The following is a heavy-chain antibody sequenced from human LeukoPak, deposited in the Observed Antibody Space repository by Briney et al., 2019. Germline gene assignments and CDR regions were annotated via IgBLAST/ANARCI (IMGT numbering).Heavy chain of an antibody. D-gene: IGHD5-24*01. Sequence: KPSETLSLTCLVSGASVSSSHWNWIRQLPGKGLEWIGCLFYTGKTDYNPSLTSRVTMSLDTSKNQVSLKLTSLAAADTAVYYCSEGYFEPFAHWGQGILVTVSS. CDR3: SEGYFEPFAH. V-gene: IGHV4-59*02. J-gene: IGHJ4*02. CDR1: GASVSSSH. CDR2: LFYTGKT.